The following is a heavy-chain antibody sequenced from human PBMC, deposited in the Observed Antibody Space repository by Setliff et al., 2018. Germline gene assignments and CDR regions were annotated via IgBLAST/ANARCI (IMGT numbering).Heavy chain of an antibody. D-gene: IGHD6-13*01. CDR1: GFTFSNTW. Sequence: GGSLRLSCAASGFTFSNTWMSWVRQAPGKGLEWVGRIKSKTDGGTTDYAAPVKGRFTISRDDSKNTLYLQMNSLKTEDTAVYYCTTAPLAAASTCWGQGTLVTVSS. CDR3: TTAPLAAASTC. J-gene: IGHJ4*02. V-gene: IGHV3-15*01. CDR2: IKSKTDGGTT.